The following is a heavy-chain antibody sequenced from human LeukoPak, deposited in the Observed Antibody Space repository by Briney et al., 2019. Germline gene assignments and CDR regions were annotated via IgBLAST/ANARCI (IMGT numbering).Heavy chain of an antibody. Sequence: PGGSLRLSCAASGFTFSPYAMHWVRQAPGKGLECVSAITGDGGRTYYADSVKGRFTISRDNSKNTLYLQMSSLRLEDTAVYYCVKDPFYGGNPLYYFDYWGQGTLVTVSS. CDR2: ITGDGGRT. J-gene: IGHJ4*02. D-gene: IGHD4-23*01. V-gene: IGHV3-64D*06. CDR3: VKDPFYGGNPLYYFDY. CDR1: GFTFSPYA.